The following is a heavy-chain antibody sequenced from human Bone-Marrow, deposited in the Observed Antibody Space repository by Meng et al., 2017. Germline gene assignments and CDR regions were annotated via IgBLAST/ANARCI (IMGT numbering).Heavy chain of an antibody. Sequence: SETLSLTCTVSGGSISSGSYYWSWIRQPAGKGLEWIGRIYTSGSTNYNPSLKSRVTISVDTSKNQFSLKLSSVTAADTAMYYCARFDSSGYYYVDAFDIWGQGTMVTVSS. D-gene: IGHD3-22*01. V-gene: IGHV4-61*02. CDR3: ARFDSSGYYYVDAFDI. CDR2: IYTSGST. J-gene: IGHJ3*02. CDR1: GGSISSGSYY.